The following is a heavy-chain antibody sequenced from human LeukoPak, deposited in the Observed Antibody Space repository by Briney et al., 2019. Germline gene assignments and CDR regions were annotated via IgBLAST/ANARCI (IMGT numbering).Heavy chain of an antibody. J-gene: IGHJ4*02. CDR3: ARGSWYRFIDY. CDR1: GGSISSYY. Sequence: PSETLSLTCTVSGGSISSYYWSWIRQPPGKGLEWIGYIYYSGSTNYNPSLKSRVTISVDTSKNQFSLKLSSVTAADTAVYYCARGSWYRFIDYWGQGTLVTVSS. V-gene: IGHV4-59*01. CDR2: IYYSGST. D-gene: IGHD6-13*01.